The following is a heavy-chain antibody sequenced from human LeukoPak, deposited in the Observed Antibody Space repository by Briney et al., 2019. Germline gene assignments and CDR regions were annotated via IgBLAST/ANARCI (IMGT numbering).Heavy chain of an antibody. CDR2: IYYSGST. CDR3: ARRDSSSWYSYYFDY. Sequence: PSETLSLTCTVSGGSISSYYWSWIRQPPGKGLEWIGYIYYSGSTNHNPSLKSRVTISVDTSKNQFSLKLSSVTAADTAVYYCARRDSSSWYSYYFDYWGQGTLVTVSS. D-gene: IGHD6-13*01. V-gene: IGHV4-59*08. J-gene: IGHJ4*02. CDR1: GGSISSYY.